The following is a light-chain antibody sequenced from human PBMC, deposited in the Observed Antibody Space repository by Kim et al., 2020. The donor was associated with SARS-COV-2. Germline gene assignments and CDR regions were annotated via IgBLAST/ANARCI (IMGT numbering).Light chain of an antibody. CDR3: QQSNNWPYT. CDR1: RSVTTN. CDR2: DAS. J-gene: IGKJ2*01. Sequence: PGVRVSRYCRASRSVTTNLASHQLTPGQAPRVLIYDASTRATFIAARFSGSGSGTEFTLSISSLQSEDFAVYYCQQSNNWPYTFGQGTKL. V-gene: IGKV3-15*01.